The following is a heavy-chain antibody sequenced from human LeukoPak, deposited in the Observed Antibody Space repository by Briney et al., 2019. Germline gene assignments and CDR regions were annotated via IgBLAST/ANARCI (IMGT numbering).Heavy chain of an antibody. V-gene: IGHV3-66*01. D-gene: IGHD3-22*01. CDR2: IYSAGNT. J-gene: IGHJ4*02. CDR3: ARAHDRGYYYGFDY. CDR1: GFTVSSNY. Sequence: PGGSLRLSCAASGFTVSSNYMSWVRQAPGKGLEWVSVIYSAGNTYYADSVQGRFTMSRENPENTLHLQMNSLRAEDTAVYYCARAHDRGYYYGFDYWGQGTLVTVSS.